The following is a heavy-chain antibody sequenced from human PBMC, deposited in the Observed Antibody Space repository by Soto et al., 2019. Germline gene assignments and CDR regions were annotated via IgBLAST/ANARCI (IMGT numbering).Heavy chain of an antibody. CDR1: GFTFSRYW. V-gene: IGHV3-7*01. J-gene: IGHJ4*02. CDR3: ARDMDDSSDYGDY. Sequence: EVHLVESGGALVQPGGSLRLSCVVSGFTFSRYWMSWVRQAPGKGLEWVANIKEDGSEKYYVDSVRGRFTISRDNTKRSLYLQMSSLRAEDTAVYYCARDMDDSSDYGDYWGQGTLVTVSS. D-gene: IGHD4-4*01. CDR2: IKEDGSEK.